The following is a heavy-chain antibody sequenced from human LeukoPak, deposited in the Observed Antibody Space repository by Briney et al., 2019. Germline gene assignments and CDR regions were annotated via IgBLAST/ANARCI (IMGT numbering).Heavy chain of an antibody. Sequence: SVKVSCKASGGTFSSYAISWVRQAPGQGLEWMGRIIPILGIANYAQKFQGRVTITADKSTSTAYMELSSLRSEDTAVYYCARLGYCSSTSCYTFDYWGQGTLVTVSS. D-gene: IGHD2-2*02. CDR2: IIPILGIA. CDR3: ARLGYCSSTSCYTFDY. CDR1: GGTFSSYA. V-gene: IGHV1-69*04. J-gene: IGHJ4*02.